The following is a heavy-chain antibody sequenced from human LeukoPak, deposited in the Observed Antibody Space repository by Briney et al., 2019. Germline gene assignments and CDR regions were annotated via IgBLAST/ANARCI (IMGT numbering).Heavy chain of an antibody. V-gene: IGHV3-48*03. CDR1: GVTFSSYE. J-gene: IGHJ6*04. CDR3: AELGITMIGGV. CDR2: ISSSGSTI. Sequence: GGSLRRSCAASGVTFSSYEINWVRQAPAKGLEWVSYISSSGSTIYYADSVKGRFTISRDNAKNSLYLQMNSLRAEDTAVYYCAELGITMIGGVWGKGTTVTISS. D-gene: IGHD3-10*02.